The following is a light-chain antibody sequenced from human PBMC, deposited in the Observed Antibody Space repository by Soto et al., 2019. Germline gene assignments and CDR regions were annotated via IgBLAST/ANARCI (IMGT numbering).Light chain of an antibody. Sequence: QSVLTQPASVSGSPGQSITLSCTGTSNDVGTYNLVSWYQQHPGKAPKLIIFEGFKRPSGVSNRFSGPKSGNTASLTISGLQAEDEADYYCSSYAGSTTYVFGTGTKVTVL. CDR2: EGF. CDR1: SNDVGTYNL. V-gene: IGLV2-23*01. CDR3: SSYAGSTTYV. J-gene: IGLJ1*01.